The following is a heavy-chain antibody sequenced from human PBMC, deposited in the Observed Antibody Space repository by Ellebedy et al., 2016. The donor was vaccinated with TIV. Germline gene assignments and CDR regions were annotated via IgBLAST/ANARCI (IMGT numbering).Heavy chain of an antibody. V-gene: IGHV4-34*01. Sequence: SETLSLTCAVYGGSFSGYYWSWVRQPPGKGLEWIGEVNQSGRTNYHPSLKSRVTISVARSKNQFSLRLSSVTAADTAVYYCAEGRSGWYYFDYWGQGTLVTVSS. CDR2: VNQSGRT. CDR3: AEGRSGWYYFDY. D-gene: IGHD6-19*01. CDR1: GGSFSGYY. J-gene: IGHJ4*02.